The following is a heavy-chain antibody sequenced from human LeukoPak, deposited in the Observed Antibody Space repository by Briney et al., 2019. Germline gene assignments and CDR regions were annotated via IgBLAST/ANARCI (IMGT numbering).Heavy chain of an antibody. D-gene: IGHD2-2*01. CDR2: INHSGST. V-gene: IGHV4-34*01. CDR1: GGSFSGYY. J-gene: IGHJ4*02. Sequence: SETLSLTCAVYGGSFSGYYWSWIRQPPGKGLGWIGEINHSGSTNYNPSLKSRVTISVDTSKNQFSLKLSSVTAADTAVYYCARSVGYCSSTSCYAFDYWGQGTLVTVSS. CDR3: ARSVGYCSSTSCYAFDY.